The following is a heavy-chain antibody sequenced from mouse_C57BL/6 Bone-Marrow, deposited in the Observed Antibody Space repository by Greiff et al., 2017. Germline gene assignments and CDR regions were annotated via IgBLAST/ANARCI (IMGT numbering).Heavy chain of an antibody. D-gene: IGHD2-3*01. CDR3: TTLDGYYFYWYFDV. CDR2: IDPENGDT. J-gene: IGHJ1*03. Sequence: EVQLVESGAELVRPGASVTLSCTASGFNIKDDYMHWVKQRPEQRLEWIGWIDPENGDTEYASKFQGKATITADTSSNTAYLQLSSLTSEDTAVYYCTTLDGYYFYWYFDVWGTGTTVTVSS. CDR1: GFNIKDDY. V-gene: IGHV14-4*01.